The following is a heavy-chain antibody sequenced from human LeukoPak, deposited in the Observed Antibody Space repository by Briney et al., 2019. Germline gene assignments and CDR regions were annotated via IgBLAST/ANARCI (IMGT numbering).Heavy chain of an antibody. V-gene: IGHV4-4*02. CDR2: VHLSGAS. Sequence: PSGTLSLTCAVSGGSILTTNWWSWVRQTPGKGLEWIGEVHLSGASNYNPSLKSRVSMSIDRSKNQLSLKLTSVTAADTAMYYCARESGAFSPFGFWGQGTLVTVSS. CDR3: ARESGAFSPFGF. J-gene: IGHJ4*02. CDR1: GGSILTTNW. D-gene: IGHD1-26*01.